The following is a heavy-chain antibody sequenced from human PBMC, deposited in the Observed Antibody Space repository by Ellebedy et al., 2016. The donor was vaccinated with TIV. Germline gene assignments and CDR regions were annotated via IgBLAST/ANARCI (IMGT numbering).Heavy chain of an antibody. CDR1: GFSFEDYG. CDR2: ISWNSYSL. D-gene: IGHD6-19*01. Sequence: PGGSLRLSCAGSGFSFEDYGMHLVRQAPGKGLEWVSGISWNSYSLLYADSVKGRFTISRVNAKNSLYLQMNSLRAEDTALYYCAKDSSGGLVNRFDPWGQGTLVTVSS. V-gene: IGHV3-9*01. J-gene: IGHJ5*02. CDR3: AKDSSGGLVNRFDP.